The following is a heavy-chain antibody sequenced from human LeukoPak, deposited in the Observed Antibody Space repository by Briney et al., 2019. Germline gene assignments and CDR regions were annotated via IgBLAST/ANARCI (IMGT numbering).Heavy chain of an antibody. CDR3: ARDHGTVGATDPYYYYYGMDV. CDR1: GGSFSSYY. V-gene: IGHV4-34*01. CDR2: INHGEST. Sequence: SETLSLTCAIHGGSFSSYYWSWIRQPPGKGLECNGQINHGESTSDNPSLKGRVTISGDTSKNPFSLKLNSVTAADTAVYYCARDHGTVGATDPYYYYYGMDVWGQGTTVTVSS. D-gene: IGHD1-26*01. J-gene: IGHJ6*02.